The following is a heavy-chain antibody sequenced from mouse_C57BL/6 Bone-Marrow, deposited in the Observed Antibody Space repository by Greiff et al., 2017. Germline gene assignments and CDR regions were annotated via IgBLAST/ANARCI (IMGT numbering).Heavy chain of an antibody. CDR2: INPGSGGT. J-gene: IGHJ4*01. D-gene: IGHD1-1*01. CDR3: AGSNSDYYAMDY. V-gene: IGHV1-54*01. CDR1: GYAFTNYL. Sequence: VKLQESGAELVRPGTSVKVSCKASGYAFTNYLIEWVKQRPGQGLEWIGVINPGSGGTNYNEKFKGKAKLTADNSSSTAYMQLSSLTSADSAVYVGAGSNSDYYAMDYWGQGTSVTVSS.